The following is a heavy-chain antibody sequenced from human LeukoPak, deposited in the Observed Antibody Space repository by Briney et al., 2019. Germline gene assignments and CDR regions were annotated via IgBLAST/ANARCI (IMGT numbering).Heavy chain of an antibody. Sequence: PSQTLSLTCTVPGGSISSGTYYWNWVRQPAGKGLEWIVLIYTSGSTNYNPSLTSRVTIPVDTSKNQFSLKLSSVTAADTAVYYCARDKYIYDNSGSILDLWGQGTLVTVSS. D-gene: IGHD3-22*01. J-gene: IGHJ5*02. CDR2: IYTSGST. CDR1: GGSISSGTYY. V-gene: IGHV4-61*02. CDR3: ARDKYIYDNSGSILDL.